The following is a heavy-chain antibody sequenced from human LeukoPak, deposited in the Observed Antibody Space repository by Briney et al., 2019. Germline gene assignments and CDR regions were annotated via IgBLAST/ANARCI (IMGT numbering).Heavy chain of an antibody. CDR2: IYYSGST. V-gene: IGHV4-59*01. J-gene: IGHJ6*03. Sequence: WEPLSLTCPASGGSISGYYWSWIGQPPGKGLEWIGYIYYSGSTNNNPSHTSRVTITVDTSKNQFSLKLSSVTAADTAVYYCARVGYYYYYMDVWGKGTTVTISS. CDR3: ARVGYYYYYMDV. CDR1: GGSISGYY.